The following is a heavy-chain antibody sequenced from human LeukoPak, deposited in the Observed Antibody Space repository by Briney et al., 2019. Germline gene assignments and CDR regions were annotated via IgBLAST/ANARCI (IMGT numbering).Heavy chain of an antibody. CDR1: GFTFSSYA. D-gene: IGHD2-15*01. CDR3: ARDQGSPGYCSGGSCPIGY. Sequence: GGSLRLSCAASGFTFSSYAMHWVRQAPGKGLEYVSAISSNGGSTYYANSVKGRFTISRDNSKNTLYLQMGSLRAEDMAVYYCARDQGSPGYCSGGSCPIGYWGQGTLVTVSP. CDR2: ISSNGGST. J-gene: IGHJ4*02. V-gene: IGHV3-64*01.